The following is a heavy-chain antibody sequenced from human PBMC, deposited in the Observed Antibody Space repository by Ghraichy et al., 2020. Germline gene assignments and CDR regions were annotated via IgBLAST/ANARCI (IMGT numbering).Heavy chain of an antibody. D-gene: IGHD2-21*02. CDR1: GGTFSSYA. V-gene: IGHV1-69*10. J-gene: IGHJ4*02. Sequence: SVKVSCKASGGTFSSYAISWVRQAPGQGLEWMGGIIPIFGIANYAQKFQGRVTITADKSTSTAYMELSSLRSEDTAVYYCARSPLAYCGGDCYLPDYWGQGTLVTVSS. CDR2: IIPIFGIA. CDR3: ARSPLAYCGGDCYLPDY.